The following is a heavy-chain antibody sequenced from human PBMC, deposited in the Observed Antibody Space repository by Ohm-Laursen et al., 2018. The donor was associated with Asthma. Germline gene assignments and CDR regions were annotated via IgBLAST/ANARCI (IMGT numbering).Heavy chain of an antibody. D-gene: IGHD3-10*01. V-gene: IGHV1-3*01. CDR3: ASKCSFRLTLGRHCAMDV. J-gene: IGHJ6*02. CDR1: GYTFTSYA. CDR2: INAGNGNT. Sequence: ASVKVSCKASGYTFTSYAMHWVRQAPGQRLEWMGWINAGNGNTKYSQKFQGRVTMTEDTSTDTAYMELSNLRSEDTAVYFCASKCSFRLTLGRHCAMDVWGQGTTVTVSS.